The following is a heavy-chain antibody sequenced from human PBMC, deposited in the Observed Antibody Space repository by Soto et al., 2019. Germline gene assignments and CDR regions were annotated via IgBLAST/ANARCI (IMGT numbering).Heavy chain of an antibody. Sequence: EVPLVESGGGLVQPGRSLRLSCAASGFTFDDYAMHWVRQAPGKGLEWVSGISWNSGTIGYADSVKGRFTISRDNAKNSLYLQMNSLRAEDTALYYCTKDRTATGTYAFDIWGQGTMVTVSS. J-gene: IGHJ3*02. CDR1: GFTFDDYA. CDR3: TKDRTATGTYAFDI. D-gene: IGHD6-13*01. V-gene: IGHV3-9*01. CDR2: ISWNSGTI.